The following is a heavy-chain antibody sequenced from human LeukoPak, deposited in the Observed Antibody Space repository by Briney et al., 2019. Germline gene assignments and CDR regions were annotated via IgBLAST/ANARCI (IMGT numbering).Heavy chain of an antibody. CDR1: GYTFTAYY. CDR2: INPKNGDT. J-gene: IGHJ4*02. V-gene: IGHV1-2*06. Sequence: ASVKVSCKASGYTFTAYYIHWVRQAPGQGLEWMGRINPKNGDTNYAQKFQDRVTMTRDTSMSAAYMEISRLSYDDTAVYYCGRDNDSRDPPHFDYWGQGTLVTVSS. D-gene: IGHD3-16*01. CDR3: GRDNDSRDPPHFDY.